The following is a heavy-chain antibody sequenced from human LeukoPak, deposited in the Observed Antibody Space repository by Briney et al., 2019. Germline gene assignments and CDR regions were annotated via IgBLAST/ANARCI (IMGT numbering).Heavy chain of an antibody. D-gene: IGHD3-22*01. CDR1: GYTFTGHY. Sequence: ASVKVSCKASGYTFTGHYMHWVRQAPGQGLEWMGWIKPDSGGTSYAQKFQGRVTMTRDTSISTAYLELSSLRSDDTAVYYCASSRGRDYYDSSGYLGYWGQGTLVTVSS. CDR2: IKPDSGGT. V-gene: IGHV1-2*02. CDR3: ASSRGRDYYDSSGYLGY. J-gene: IGHJ4*02.